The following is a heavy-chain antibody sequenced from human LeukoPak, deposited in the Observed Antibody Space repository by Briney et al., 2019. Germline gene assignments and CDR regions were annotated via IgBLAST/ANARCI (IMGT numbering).Heavy chain of an antibody. Sequence: TGGSLRLSCAASGFTFSSYWMSWVRQAPGKGLEWVANIKQDGSEKYYVDSVKGRFTISRDNAKNSLYLQMNSLRAEDTAVYYCARSGKYQLPLRGIDPWGQGTLVTVSS. J-gene: IGHJ5*02. CDR2: IKQDGSEK. CDR3: ARSGKYQLPLRGIDP. CDR1: GFTFSSYW. V-gene: IGHV3-7*01. D-gene: IGHD2-2*01.